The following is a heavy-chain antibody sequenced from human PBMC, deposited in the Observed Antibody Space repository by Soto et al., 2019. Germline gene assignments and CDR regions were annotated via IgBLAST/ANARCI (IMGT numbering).Heavy chain of an antibody. CDR1: GFTFSSYA. J-gene: IGHJ2*01. V-gene: IGHV3-30-3*01. Sequence: QVQLVESGGGVVQPGRSLRLSCAASGFTFSSYAMHLVRQAPGKGLEWVAVISYDGSNKYYADSVKGRFTISRDNSKNTLYLQMNSMRAEDTAVHYCARDDAPYYYDSSGYYYDWYFDLWCRGTLVTVSS. CDR2: ISYDGSNK. D-gene: IGHD3-22*01. CDR3: ARDDAPYYYDSSGYYYDWYFDL.